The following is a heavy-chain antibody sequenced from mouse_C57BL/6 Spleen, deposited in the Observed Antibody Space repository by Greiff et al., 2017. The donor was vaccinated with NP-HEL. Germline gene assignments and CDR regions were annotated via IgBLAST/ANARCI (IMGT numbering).Heavy chain of an antibody. D-gene: IGHD2-5*01. CDR3: ARRYSNYAAMDY. CDR1: GYAFTNYL. Sequence: VQLQQSGAELVRPGTSVKVSCKASGYAFTNYLIEWVKQRPGQGLEWIGVINPGSGGTNYNEKFKGKATLTADKSSSTAYMQLSSLTSEDSAVYFCARRYSNYAAMDYWGQGTSVTVSS. V-gene: IGHV1-54*01. CDR2: INPGSGGT. J-gene: IGHJ4*01.